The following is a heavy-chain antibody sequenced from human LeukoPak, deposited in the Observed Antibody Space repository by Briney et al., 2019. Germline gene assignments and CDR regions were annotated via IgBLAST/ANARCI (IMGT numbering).Heavy chain of an antibody. CDR2: ISSSSSYI. V-gene: IGHV3-21*01. CDR3: ARDLSGYDSGY. D-gene: IGHD5-12*01. J-gene: IGHJ4*02. Sequence: PGGSLRLSCAASGFTFSNYGMHWVRQAPGKGLEWVSSISSSSSYIYYADSVKGRFTISRDNAKNSLYLQMNSLRAEDTAVYYCARDLSGYDSGYWGQGTLVTVAS. CDR1: GFTFSNYG.